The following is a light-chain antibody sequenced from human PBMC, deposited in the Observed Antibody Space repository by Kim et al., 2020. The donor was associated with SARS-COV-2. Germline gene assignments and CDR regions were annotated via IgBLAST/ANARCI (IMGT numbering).Light chain of an antibody. V-gene: IGKV3-15*01. Sequence: EIVMTQSPDTLSVSPGERATLSCRASQSVSSDLAWYQQKPGQPPRLLIYASSTRATGIPARFSGSGSGTEFTLTISSLESEDFAVYYCQHSNNWPAFGPGTKVDIK. CDR1: QSVSSD. CDR3: QHSNNWPA. J-gene: IGKJ3*01. CDR2: ASS.